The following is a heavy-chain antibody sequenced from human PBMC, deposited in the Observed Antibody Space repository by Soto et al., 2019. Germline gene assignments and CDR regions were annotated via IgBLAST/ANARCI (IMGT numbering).Heavy chain of an antibody. Sequence: QVQLVQSGAEVKKPGSSVTVSCKASGGTFSSYAISWVRHAPGQGLEWMGGIIPTSGTANYAQKFQGRVTNTADESTSTAYMALRSLRFEDTAVYYCEREWSAADGTGWFDPWGQENLVTVSS. D-gene: IGHD6-13*01. CDR1: GGTFSSYA. V-gene: IGHV1-69*01. CDR2: IIPTSGTA. J-gene: IGHJ5*02. CDR3: EREWSAADGTGWFDP.